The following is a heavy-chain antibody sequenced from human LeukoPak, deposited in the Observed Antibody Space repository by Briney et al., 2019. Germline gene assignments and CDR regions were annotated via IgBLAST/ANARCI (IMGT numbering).Heavy chain of an antibody. V-gene: IGHV1-18*01. CDR2: ISAYNGNT. J-gene: IGHJ4*02. Sequence: GASVKVSCKASGYTFTSYGISWVRQAPGQGLEWMGWISAYNGNTNYAQKLQGRVTMTTDTSTSTAYMELRSLRSDDTAVYYCARMAGAYDYGDFEYLDYWGQGALVTVSS. CDR3: ARMAGAYDYGDFEYLDY. CDR1: GYTFTSYG. D-gene: IGHD4-17*01.